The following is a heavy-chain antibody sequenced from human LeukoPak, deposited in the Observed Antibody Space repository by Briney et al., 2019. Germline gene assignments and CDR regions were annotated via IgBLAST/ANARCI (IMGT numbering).Heavy chain of an antibody. CDR1: GYTFTGYY. J-gene: IGHJ6*02. CDR2: INPNSGGT. V-gene: IGHV1-2*02. Sequence: ASVKVSCKASGYTFTGYYMHWVRQAPGQGLEWMGWINPNSGGTNYAQKFQGRVTMTRDTSISTAYMELSRLRSEDTAVYYCASYSSSTYYYGMDVWGQGTTVTVSS. D-gene: IGHD6-6*01. CDR3: ASYSSSTYYYGMDV.